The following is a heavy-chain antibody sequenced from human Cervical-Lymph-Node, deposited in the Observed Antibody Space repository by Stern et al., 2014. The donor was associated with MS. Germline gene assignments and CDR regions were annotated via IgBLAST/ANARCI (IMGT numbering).Heavy chain of an antibody. Sequence: EDQLVESGGGLVKPGGSLRLSCAASGFTFSSYSMNWVRQAPGKGLEWVSSISSSSSYIYYADSVKGRFTISRDNAKNSLYLQMNSLRAEDTAVYYCARDLGSSSWQPFDPWGQGTLVTVSS. J-gene: IGHJ5*02. V-gene: IGHV3-21*01. CDR1: GFTFSSYS. CDR2: ISSSSSYI. D-gene: IGHD6-13*01. CDR3: ARDLGSSSWQPFDP.